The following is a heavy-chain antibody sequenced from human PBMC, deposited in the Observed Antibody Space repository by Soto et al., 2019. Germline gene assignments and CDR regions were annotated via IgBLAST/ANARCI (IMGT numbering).Heavy chain of an antibody. Sequence: EVQLLESGGGLVQPGGSLRLSCAASGFTFSSYAMKWVRQAPGKGLEWGSVISGSGGSTYYADAVKGRFTISRDNSKNTLYLQMNSLRAEDTAVYYCAKRTVGWYFDLWGRGTLVTVSS. J-gene: IGHJ2*01. CDR3: AKRTVGWYFDL. D-gene: IGHD4-17*01. CDR1: GFTFSSYA. V-gene: IGHV3-23*01. CDR2: ISGSGGST.